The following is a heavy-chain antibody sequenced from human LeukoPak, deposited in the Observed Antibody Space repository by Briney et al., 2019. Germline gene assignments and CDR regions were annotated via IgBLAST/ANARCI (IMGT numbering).Heavy chain of an antibody. J-gene: IGHJ4*02. Sequence: SETLSLPCAVSGYSLWKNYYWVWIRQSPGKGLEWIGRIYGRASTSYNPSLMNRVTMSVDTSKNHFSLQLTSVTAADTAVYYCARYDSRGSASTKFDYWGQGIQVTVSS. CDR3: ARYDSRGSASTKFDY. D-gene: IGHD3-3*01. CDR2: IYGRAST. CDR1: GYSLWKNYY. V-gene: IGHV4-38-2*01.